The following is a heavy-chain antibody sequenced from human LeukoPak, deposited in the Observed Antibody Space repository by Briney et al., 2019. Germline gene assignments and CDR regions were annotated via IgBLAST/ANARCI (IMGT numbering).Heavy chain of an antibody. CDR1: GFTFSSYW. CDR2: IKQDGSEK. J-gene: IGHJ6*03. CDR3: ARAGGRDYYYYYYMDV. D-gene: IGHD3-16*01. V-gene: IGHV3-7*04. Sequence: GGSLRLSCAASGFTFSSYWMSWVRQAPGKGLEWVANIKQDGSEKYYVDSVKGRFTISRDNAKSSLYLQMNSLRAEDTAVYYCARAGGRDYYYYYYMDVWGKGTTVTVSS.